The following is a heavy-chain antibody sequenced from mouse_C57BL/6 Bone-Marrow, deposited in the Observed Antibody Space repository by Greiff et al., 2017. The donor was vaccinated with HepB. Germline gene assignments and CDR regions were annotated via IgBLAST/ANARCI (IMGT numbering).Heavy chain of an antibody. Sequence: QVQLKESGPGLVAPSQSLSITCTVSGFSFTSYAISWVRQPPGKGLEWLGVIWTGGGTNYNSALKSRLSISKDNSKSQVVLKMNRLQTDDTARYYCARRHGNYAWFAYWGQGTLVTVSA. J-gene: IGHJ3*01. CDR3: ARRHGNYAWFAY. CDR2: IWTGGGT. CDR1: GFSFTSYA. V-gene: IGHV2-9-1*01. D-gene: IGHD2-1*01.